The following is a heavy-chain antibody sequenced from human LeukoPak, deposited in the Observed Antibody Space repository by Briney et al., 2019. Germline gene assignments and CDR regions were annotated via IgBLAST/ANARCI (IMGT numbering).Heavy chain of an antibody. J-gene: IGHJ4*02. D-gene: IGHD3-16*02. CDR1: GGSISSSSYY. V-gene: IGHV4-39*01. Sequence: SETLSLTCTVSGGSISSSSYYWGWIRQPPGKGLEWIGSIYYSGSTYYNPSLKSRVTISADTSKNQFSLKLSSVTAADTAVYYCASRDTFGGVIVDYYFDYWGQGTLVTVSS. CDR2: IYYSGST. CDR3: ASRDTFGGVIVDYYFDY.